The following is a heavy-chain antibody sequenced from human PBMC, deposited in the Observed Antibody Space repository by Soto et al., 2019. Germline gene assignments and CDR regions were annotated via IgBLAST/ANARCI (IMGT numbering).Heavy chain of an antibody. CDR3: ARDRKSFDSRGYSLGYYYYGMDV. J-gene: IGHJ6*02. CDR2: IYSASTT. Sequence: GSLRLSCAASGFTVSSNYMSWVRQAPGKGLEWVSVIYSASTTYYADSVKGRFTISRDNSKNTLYLQMNSLRAEDTAVYYCARDRKSFDSRGYSLGYYYYGMDVWGQGTTVTVSS. V-gene: IGHV3-53*01. CDR1: GFTVSSNY. D-gene: IGHD3-22*01.